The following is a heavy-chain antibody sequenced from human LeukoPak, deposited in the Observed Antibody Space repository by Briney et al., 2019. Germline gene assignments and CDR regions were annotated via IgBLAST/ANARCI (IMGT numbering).Heavy chain of an antibody. D-gene: IGHD3-10*01. V-gene: IGHV1-18*01. J-gene: IGHJ6*03. Sequence: ASVKVSCKASGYTFTSYGISWVRQAPGQGLEWMGWISAYNGNTNYAQKLQGRVTMTTDTSTSTAYMELRSLRSDDTAVYYCARGGYYYGSGRPEYMDVWGKGTTVTISS. CDR3: ARGGYYYGSGRPEYMDV. CDR1: GYTFTSYG. CDR2: ISAYNGNT.